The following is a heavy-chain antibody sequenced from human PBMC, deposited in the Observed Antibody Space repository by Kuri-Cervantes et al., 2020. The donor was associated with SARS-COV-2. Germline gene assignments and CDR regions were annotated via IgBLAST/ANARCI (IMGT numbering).Heavy chain of an antibody. CDR1: GFTFNNHA. CDR3: ARDRVGVHDS. Sequence: GESLKISCAVSGFTFNNHAMYWVRQAPGKGLEWVAVISDDGTNKDYTASGKGRFTISRDNSQNTLYLQMKSLRTEDTALYYCARDRVGVHDSWGQGTLVTVSS. CDR2: ISDDGTNK. J-gene: IGHJ4*02. D-gene: IGHD2-21*01. V-gene: IGHV3-30-3*01.